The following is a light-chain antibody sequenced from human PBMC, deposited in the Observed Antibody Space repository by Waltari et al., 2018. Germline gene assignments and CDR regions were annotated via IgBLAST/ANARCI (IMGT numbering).Light chain of an antibody. CDR2: DAS. J-gene: IGKJ1*01. CDR1: QSVGKS. CDR3: QHYVRLPAT. V-gene: IGKV3-20*01. Sequence: EIVLTQSPGTLSLSPGERATLACRASQSVGKSLAWYQQKHGQAPRLLIYDASRRATGIPDRFSGSGSGTDFSLTISRLEPEDFAVYYCQHYVRLPATFGQGTKVEI.